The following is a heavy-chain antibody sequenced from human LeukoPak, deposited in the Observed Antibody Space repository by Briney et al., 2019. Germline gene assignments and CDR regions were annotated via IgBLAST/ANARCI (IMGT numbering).Heavy chain of an antibody. Sequence: GGSLRLSCAVSGFTLTNHGVSWVRQAPGKGLEWVSIITGTGGKYYGDSVKGRFVLSRDNSKNTVYMQMTSLRAEDTAVYYCAKGYTNYLGYFDYWGQGTLVTVSS. V-gene: IGHV3-23*01. CDR3: AKGYTNYLGYFDY. CDR1: GFTLTNHG. CDR2: ITGTGGK. D-gene: IGHD4-11*01. J-gene: IGHJ4*02.